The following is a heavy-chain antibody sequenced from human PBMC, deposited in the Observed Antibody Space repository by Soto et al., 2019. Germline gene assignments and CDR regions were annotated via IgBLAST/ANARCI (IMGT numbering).Heavy chain of an antibody. Sequence: AGESLKISCKGSGYSFTSYWISWVRQMPGKGLEWMGRIDPSDSYTNYSPSFQGHVTISADKSISTAYLQWSSLKASDTAMYYCARLGVHDFWSGYGFDPWGQGTLVTVSS. CDR2: IDPSDSYT. CDR1: GYSFTSYW. CDR3: ARLGVHDFWSGYGFDP. D-gene: IGHD3-3*01. V-gene: IGHV5-10-1*01. J-gene: IGHJ5*02.